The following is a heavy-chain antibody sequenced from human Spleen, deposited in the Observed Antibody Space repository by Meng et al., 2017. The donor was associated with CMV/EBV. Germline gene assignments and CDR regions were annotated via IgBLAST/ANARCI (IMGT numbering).Heavy chain of an antibody. CDR2: INHSGST. CDR1: GVSLTDYW. Sequence: YGVSLTDYWWSWVRQSPGKGLEWIGEINHSGSTNYNPSLKSRLTMSVDTAKNQISLQLTSVTAADTAVYYCARLGLYCTGNNCYFGDYWGQGTLVTVSS. D-gene: IGHD2-15*01. V-gene: IGHV4-34*01. CDR3: ARLGLYCTGNNCYFGDY. J-gene: IGHJ4*02.